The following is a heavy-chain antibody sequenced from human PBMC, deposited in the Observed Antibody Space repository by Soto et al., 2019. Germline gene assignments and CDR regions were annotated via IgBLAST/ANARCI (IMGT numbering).Heavy chain of an antibody. D-gene: IGHD3-9*01. V-gene: IGHV1-18*01. Sequence: QVQLVQSGAEVKKPGASVKVSCRASGYTFTNYGISWVRQAPGQGLEWMGWINANNGNTNYAQTLQGRVTMTTDTSTSTAYMELRSLRSVDTAVYYCARDTMTGYLQFDYWCQGTLVTVSS. CDR1: GYTFTNYG. CDR3: ARDTMTGYLQFDY. CDR2: INANNGNT. J-gene: IGHJ4*02.